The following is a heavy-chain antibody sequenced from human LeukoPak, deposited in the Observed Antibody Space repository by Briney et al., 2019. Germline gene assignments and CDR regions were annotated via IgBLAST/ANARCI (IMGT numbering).Heavy chain of an antibody. CDR1: GGSISSGGYS. J-gene: IGHJ5*02. D-gene: IGHD3-3*01. CDR2: IYYSGST. V-gene: IGHV4-30-4*07. Sequence: SQTLSLTCAVSGGSISSGGYSWSWIRQPPGKGLEWIGYIYYSGSTYYNPSLKSRVTISVDTSKNQFSLKLSYVTAADTAVYYCAAYYDFWSGYPNRFDPWGQGTLVTVSS. CDR3: AAYYDFWSGYPNRFDP.